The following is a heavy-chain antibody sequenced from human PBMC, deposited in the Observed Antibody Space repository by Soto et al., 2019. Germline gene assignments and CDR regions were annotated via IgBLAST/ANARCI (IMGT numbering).Heavy chain of an antibody. J-gene: IGHJ6*02. CDR1: GYTFTGYY. CDR2: INPNSGGT. V-gene: IGHV1-2*04. Sequence: ASVKVSCKASGYTFTGYYMHWVRQAPGQGLEWMGWINPNSGGTNYAQKFQGWVTMTRDTSISTAYMELSRLRSDDTAVYYCARGDTDMAQLPPPLYYYYGMDVWGQGTTVTVSS. D-gene: IGHD5-18*01. CDR3: ARGDTDMAQLPPPLYYYYGMDV.